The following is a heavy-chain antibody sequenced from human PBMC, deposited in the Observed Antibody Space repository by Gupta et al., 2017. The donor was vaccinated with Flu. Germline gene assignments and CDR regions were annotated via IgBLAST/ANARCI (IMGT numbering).Heavy chain of an antibody. D-gene: IGHD6-13*01. V-gene: IGHV4-34*01. Sequence: WSWIRQSPGKGLEWIGEIHQSGDTNDNPSLKSRVTISLDTSKSQFSLSLSSVTAADTAVYYCARVGLAAFGSNWFDPWGQGTLVTVSS. J-gene: IGHJ5*02. CDR2: IHQSGDT. CDR3: ARVGLAAFGSNWFDP.